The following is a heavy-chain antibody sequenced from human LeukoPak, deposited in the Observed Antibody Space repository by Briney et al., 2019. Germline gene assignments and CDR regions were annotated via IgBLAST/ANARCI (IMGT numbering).Heavy chain of an antibody. Sequence: GGSLRLSCVVSGFTFSSYNMNWVRQAPGKGLEWVSSIGSGRSYIYYADSVKGRFTISRDNAKNSLYLQMNSLRVEDTGVYYCARDQGTAAGGDYWGQGTLVTVSS. D-gene: IGHD6-25*01. J-gene: IGHJ4*02. CDR2: IGSGRSYI. CDR1: GFTFSSYN. CDR3: ARDQGTAAGGDY. V-gene: IGHV3-21*01.